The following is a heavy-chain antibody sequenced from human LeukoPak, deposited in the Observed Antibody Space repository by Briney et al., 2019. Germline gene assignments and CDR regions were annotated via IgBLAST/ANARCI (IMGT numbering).Heavy chain of an antibody. J-gene: IGHJ6*02. Sequence: PGRSLRLSCAASGFTFNSYAMHWVRQAPGKGLEWVALISYDGSNKYYADSVKGRFTISRDNSKNTLYLQMNSLRAEDTAVYYCARDGRDTVRYYYYYYGMDVWGQGTTVTVSS. CDR3: ARDGRDTVRYYYYYYGMDV. V-gene: IGHV3-30-3*01. CDR1: GFTFNSYA. CDR2: ISYDGSNK. D-gene: IGHD3-10*01.